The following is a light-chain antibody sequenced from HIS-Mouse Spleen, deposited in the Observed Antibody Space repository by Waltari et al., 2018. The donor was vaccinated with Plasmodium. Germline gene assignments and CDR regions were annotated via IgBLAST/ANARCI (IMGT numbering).Light chain of an antibody. CDR1: QSVSSN. V-gene: IGKV3-15*01. J-gene: IGKJ3*01. Sequence: EIVMTQSPATLSVSPGERATLSCRASQSVSSNLAWYQQKPGQAPRLLIYGASTRATGIPARFSGSVSGTEFTLTISSLQSEEFAVYYCQQYNNWSFTLGPGTKVDIK. CDR3: QQYNNWSFT. CDR2: GAS.